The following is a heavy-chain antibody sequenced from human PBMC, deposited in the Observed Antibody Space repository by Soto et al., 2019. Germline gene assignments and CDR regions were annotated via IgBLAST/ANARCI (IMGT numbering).Heavy chain of an antibody. Sequence: SETLSLTCTVSGGSISSYYWSWIRQPPGKGLEWIGYIYYSGSTNYNPSLKSRVTISVDTSKNQFSLKLSSVTAADTAVYYCARRFPRGNYFDYWGQGTLVTVSS. CDR2: IYYSGST. CDR1: GGSISSYY. V-gene: IGHV4-59*08. CDR3: ARRFPRGNYFDY. D-gene: IGHD3-16*01. J-gene: IGHJ4*02.